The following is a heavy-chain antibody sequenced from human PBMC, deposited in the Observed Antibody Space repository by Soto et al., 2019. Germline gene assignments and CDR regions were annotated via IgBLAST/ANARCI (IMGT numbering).Heavy chain of an antibody. V-gene: IGHV2-5*02. CDR2: IYWDDDK. Sequence: SGPTLVDPTQTLTLTCTFSGFSLSTSGVGVGWIRQPPGKALEWLALIYWDDDKRYSPSLKSRLTITKDTSKNQVVLTMTNMDPVDTATYYCAHSPLSLHSSSPGYYFDYWGQGTLVIVSS. D-gene: IGHD6-6*01. J-gene: IGHJ4*02. CDR1: GFSLSTSGVG. CDR3: AHSPLSLHSSSPGYYFDY.